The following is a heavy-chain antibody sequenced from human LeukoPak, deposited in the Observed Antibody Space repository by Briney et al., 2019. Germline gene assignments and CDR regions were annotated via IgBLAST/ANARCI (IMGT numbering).Heavy chain of an antibody. CDR2: INHSGST. CDR1: GGAFSGYY. V-gene: IGHV4-34*01. J-gene: IGHJ5*02. D-gene: IGHD3-10*01. CDR3: ARVYYYGSGSYYNNWFDP. Sequence: PSETLSLTCAVYGGAFSGYYWSWIRQPPGKGLEWIGEINHSGSTNYNPSLKSRVTISVDTSKNQFSLKLSSVTAADTAVYYCARVYYYGSGSYYNNWFDPWGQGTLVTVSS.